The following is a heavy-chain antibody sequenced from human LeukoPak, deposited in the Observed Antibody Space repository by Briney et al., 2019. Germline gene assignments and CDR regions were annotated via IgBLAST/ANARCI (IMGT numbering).Heavy chain of an antibody. CDR3: ARGEEKATITALDS. J-gene: IGHJ4*02. Sequence: GGSLRLSCPASGFTFSNYEMHWVRQAPGKGLDGVSAISSSSSYIYYADSIKGRFTISRDNAENSLYLQMISLRAVDTAVYFCARGEEKATITALDSWGQGTLVTVSS. D-gene: IGHD5-24*01. V-gene: IGHV3-21*01. CDR1: GFTFSNYE. CDR2: ISSSSSYI.